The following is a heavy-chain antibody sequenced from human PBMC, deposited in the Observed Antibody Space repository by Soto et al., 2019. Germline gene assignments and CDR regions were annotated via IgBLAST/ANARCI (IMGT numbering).Heavy chain of an antibody. CDR1: GYTFTSYD. J-gene: IGHJ5*02. D-gene: IGHD6-13*01. CDR3: ASGSGYSSSEKAWFDP. V-gene: IGHV1-8*01. CDR2: MNPNSGNT. Sequence: ASVKVSCKASGYTFTSYDINWVRQATGQGLEWMGWMNPNSGNTGYAQKLQGRVTMTRNTSISTAYMELSSLRSEDTAVYYCASGSGYSSSEKAWFDPCGQGTLVTV.